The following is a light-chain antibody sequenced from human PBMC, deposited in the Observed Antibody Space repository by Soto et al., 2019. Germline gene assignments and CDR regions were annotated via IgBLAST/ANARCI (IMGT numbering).Light chain of an antibody. CDR3: QQYGSSPRT. J-gene: IGKJ2*02. CDR2: GAS. Sequence: IVLTQSPGTLSLSPGERATLSCRASQSVSSSYLAWYQPKPGQAPRLLIYGASSRATGIPDRFSGSGSGTDFTLTISRLEPEDFAVYYCQQYGSSPRTFGQGTKLEIK. V-gene: IGKV3-20*01. CDR1: QSVSSSY.